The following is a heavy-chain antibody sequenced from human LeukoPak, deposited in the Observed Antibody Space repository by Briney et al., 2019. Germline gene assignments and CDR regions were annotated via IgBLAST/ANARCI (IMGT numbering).Heavy chain of an antibody. Sequence: GASVKVSCKASGYSFPSCGLSWVRQAPGQGLEWMGWISAYTGDTVYDQKFQGRVTVTTDMSAKTAYMELRGLRSDDTAVYYCARDRAYFSDDGGYYRFDYWGQGTLVTVSS. V-gene: IGHV1-18*01. D-gene: IGHD3-22*01. J-gene: IGHJ4*02. CDR2: ISAYTGDT. CDR1: GYSFPSCG. CDR3: ARDRAYFSDDGGYYRFDY.